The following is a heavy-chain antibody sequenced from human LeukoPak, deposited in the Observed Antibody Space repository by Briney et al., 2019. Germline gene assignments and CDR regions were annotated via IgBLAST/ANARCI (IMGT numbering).Heavy chain of an antibody. Sequence: ASVKVSCKSSGYTFINYGISWVRQAPGQGLEWMGWISAYNGNTDYAQKFQGRVIMTKDAITNTVYMELTSLGPDDTAVYYCARDLVDIWTAPVYLDYWGQGTLVSVSS. CDR3: ARDLVDIWTAPVYLDY. D-gene: IGHD3-9*01. V-gene: IGHV1-18*01. J-gene: IGHJ4*02. CDR2: ISAYNGNT. CDR1: GYTFINYG.